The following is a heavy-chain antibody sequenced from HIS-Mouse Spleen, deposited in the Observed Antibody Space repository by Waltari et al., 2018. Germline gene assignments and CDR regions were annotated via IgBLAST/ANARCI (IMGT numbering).Heavy chain of an antibody. V-gene: IGHV3-53*01. CDR1: GFTVGSNY. J-gene: IGHJ6*02. CDR2: IYSGGST. CDR3: ARDTVIAARSYGMDV. Sequence: EVQLVESGGGLIQPGGSLRLSCAASGFTVGSNYMSWFLHAPGKGLEWVSVIYSGGSTYYADSVKGRFTISRDNSKNTLYLQMNSLRAEDTAVYYCARDTVIAARSYGMDVWGQGTTVTVSS. D-gene: IGHD6-6*01.